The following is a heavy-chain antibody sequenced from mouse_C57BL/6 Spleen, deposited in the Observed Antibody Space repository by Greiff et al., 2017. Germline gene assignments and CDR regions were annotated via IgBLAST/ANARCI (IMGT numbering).Heavy chain of an antibody. CDR1: GYTFTDYY. Sequence: VQLQQSGPELVKPGASVKISCKASGYTFTDYYMNWVKQSHGKSLEWIGDINPNNGGTSYNQKFKGKATLTVDKSSSTAYMELRSLTSEDSAVXYCARPDSSGYYAMDYWGQGTSVTVSS. CDR3: ARPDSSGYYAMDY. D-gene: IGHD3-2*02. J-gene: IGHJ4*01. CDR2: INPNNGGT. V-gene: IGHV1-26*01.